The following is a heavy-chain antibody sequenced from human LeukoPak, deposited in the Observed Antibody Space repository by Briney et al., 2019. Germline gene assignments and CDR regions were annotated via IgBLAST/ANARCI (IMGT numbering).Heavy chain of an antibody. CDR2: INPSDGGT. J-gene: IGHJ4*02. D-gene: IGHD1-14*01. Sequence: ASVKVSCKASGYTFTSYSLHWVRQAPGQGLEWMGIINPSDGGTSYAQKFQGRVTMTRDTSTSTVYMELSSLRSEDTAVYYCAKGRPHHRDFLDHWGQGTLVTVSS. V-gene: IGHV1-46*01. CDR1: GYTFTSYS. CDR3: AKGRPHHRDFLDH.